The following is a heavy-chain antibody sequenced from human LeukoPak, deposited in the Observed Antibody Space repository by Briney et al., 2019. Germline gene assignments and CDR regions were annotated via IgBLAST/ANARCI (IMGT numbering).Heavy chain of an antibody. J-gene: IGHJ4*02. Sequence: SETLSLTCTVSGGSVSADYWSWIRQPPGKGLEWIGYIYYTGSTNYSPSLKSRVTISLDTSKNQFSLRLDSVSAADTAVYYCARAAVLGYCSRGSCPYPLDSWGQGTLVTVSS. CDR2: IYYTGST. V-gene: IGHV4-59*02. CDR3: ARAAVLGYCSRGSCPYPLDS. D-gene: IGHD2-15*01. CDR1: GGSVSADY.